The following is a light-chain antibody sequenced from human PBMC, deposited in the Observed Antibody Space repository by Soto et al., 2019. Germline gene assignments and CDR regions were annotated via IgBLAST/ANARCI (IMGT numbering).Light chain of an antibody. CDR2: GAS. CDR1: QSVSSSY. CDR3: QQYGSWPLFT. J-gene: IGKJ3*01. V-gene: IGKV3-20*01. Sequence: EIVLTQSPGTLSLSPGERATLSCRASQSVSSSYLAWYQQKPGQAPRLLIYGASSRATGIPDRFSGSGSGTDFTLTISRLEPEDFAVYYCQQYGSWPLFTFGPGTKVDIK.